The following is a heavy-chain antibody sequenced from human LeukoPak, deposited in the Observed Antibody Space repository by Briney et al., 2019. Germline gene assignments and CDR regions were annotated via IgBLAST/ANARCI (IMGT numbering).Heavy chain of an antibody. D-gene: IGHD3-22*01. Sequence: GGSLRLSCGASGLTFSSYGMHWVRQAPGKGLEWVAVISYDGSNKYYADSVKGRFTISRDNSRNTLFLQMNSLRAEDTAVYYCAKMRETMTLYYGMDVWGQGTTVTVSS. V-gene: IGHV3-30*18. CDR2: ISYDGSNK. J-gene: IGHJ6*02. CDR3: AKMRETMTLYYGMDV. CDR1: GLTFSSYG.